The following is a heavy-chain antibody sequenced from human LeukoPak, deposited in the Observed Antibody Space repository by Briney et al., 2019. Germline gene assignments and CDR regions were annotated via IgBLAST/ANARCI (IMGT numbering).Heavy chain of an antibody. Sequence: GGSLRLSCAASGFNFDEYGMIWVRQGLGKGLEWVSGINWNGDSTGYADSVKGRFTISRDNAKNSLYLQMNSLRAEDTALYSCARGGRGSWGQGTPVTVSS. CDR2: INWNGDST. CDR3: ARGGRGS. CDR1: GFNFDEYG. D-gene: IGHD5-12*01. J-gene: IGHJ4*02. V-gene: IGHV3-20*04.